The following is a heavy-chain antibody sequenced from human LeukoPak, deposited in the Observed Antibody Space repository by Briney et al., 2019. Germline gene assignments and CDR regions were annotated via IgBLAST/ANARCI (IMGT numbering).Heavy chain of an antibody. J-gene: IGHJ6*03. CDR1: GFTFSSYG. CDR2: IRYDGSNK. CDR3: AKGYGSGSYFFYYDYYMDV. D-gene: IGHD3-10*01. V-gene: IGHV3-30*02. Sequence: GGSLRLSCAASGFTFSSYGMHWVRQAPGKGLEWVAFIRYDGSNKYYADSVKGRFTISRDNSKNTLYLQMNSLRAEDTAVYYCAKGYGSGSYFFYYDYYMDVWGKGTTVTVSS.